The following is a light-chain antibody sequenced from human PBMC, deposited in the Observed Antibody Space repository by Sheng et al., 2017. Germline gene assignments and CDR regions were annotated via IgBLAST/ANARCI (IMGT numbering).Light chain of an antibody. V-gene: IGLV2-14*01. Sequence: QSALTQPASVSGSPGQSITISCTGTSRDVGFYNYVSWYQQPPGKAPQLLIYAVSFRPSRVSNRFSGSKSGNTASPTISGLQAEDEGVYFCASYTTTDTPGWMFGGGTKLTVL. CDR1: SRDVGFYNY. CDR3: ASYTTTDTPGWM. J-gene: IGLJ3*02. CDR2: AVS.